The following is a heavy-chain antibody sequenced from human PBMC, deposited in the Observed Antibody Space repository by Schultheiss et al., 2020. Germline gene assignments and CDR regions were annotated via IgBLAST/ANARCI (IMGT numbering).Heavy chain of an antibody. CDR2: IWYDGSNK. D-gene: IGHD6-19*01. CDR1: GFTFSSYG. J-gene: IGHJ6*02. Sequence: GGSLRLSCAASGFTFSSYGMHWVRQAPGKGLEWVAVIWYDGSNKYYADSVKGRFTISRDNSKNRLYLQMNSLRAEDTAVYYCAREERGSGWYHGMDVWGQGTTVTVSS. V-gene: IGHV3-33*08. CDR3: AREERGSGWYHGMDV.